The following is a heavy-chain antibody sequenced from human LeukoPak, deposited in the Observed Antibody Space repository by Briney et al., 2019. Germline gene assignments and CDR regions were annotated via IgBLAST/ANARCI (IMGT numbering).Heavy chain of an antibody. CDR2: ISSSSSTI. CDR3: ARSTGIAVAGYFDY. V-gene: IGHV3-48*01. J-gene: IGHJ4*02. D-gene: IGHD6-19*01. CDR1: GFTFSSYS. Sequence: GGSLRLSCAASGFTFSSYSMNWVRQAPGKGLEWVSYISSSSSTICYADSVKGRFTISRDDAKNSLYLQMNSLRAEDTAVYYCARSTGIAVAGYFDYWGQGTLVTVSS.